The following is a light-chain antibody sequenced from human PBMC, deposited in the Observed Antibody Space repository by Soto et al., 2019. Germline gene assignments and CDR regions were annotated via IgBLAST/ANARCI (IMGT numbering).Light chain of an antibody. J-gene: IGKJ2*01. V-gene: IGKV1-6*01. CDR1: QDIRVD. CDR3: LQDYDSPYT. CDR2: AAS. Sequence: AIQMTQSPPSLSASVGDRVIITCRASQDIRVDVGWLQQRPGHDPNLLIYAASTLHTGVPSTFTGSGSGTAFTRTINDLQTEDVATYFCLQDYDSPYTFGQGTKLEI.